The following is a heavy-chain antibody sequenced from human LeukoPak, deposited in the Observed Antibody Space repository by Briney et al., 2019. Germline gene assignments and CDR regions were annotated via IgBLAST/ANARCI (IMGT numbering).Heavy chain of an antibody. CDR2: INTDGSAI. CDR1: GFTFGHYW. CDR3: ATTDDSAAGPF. Sequence: GGSLLLSSAASGFTFGHYWMTGVRAAPGKGLECVANINTDGSAIFYADSVKGRFTISRENVKNSLSLQMNSLRVEDTAVYYCATTDDSAAGPFWGQGTLVAASS. D-gene: IGHD6-13*01. V-gene: IGHV3-7*01. J-gene: IGHJ4*02.